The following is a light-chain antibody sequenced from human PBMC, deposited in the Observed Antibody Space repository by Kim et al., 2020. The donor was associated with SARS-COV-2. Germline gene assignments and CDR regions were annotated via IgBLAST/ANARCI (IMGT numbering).Light chain of an antibody. J-gene: IGLJ3*02. Sequence: SSELTQDPFVSVALGQTVRITCQGDSLRSYYATWYQQKPRQAPVLVIYGRNNRPSGVPDRFSGSASGNTASLTITGTQAEDEADFYCQSLDSGGRVMFGGGTKLTVL. CDR3: QSLDSGGRVM. V-gene: IGLV3-19*01. CDR1: SLRSYY. CDR2: GRN.